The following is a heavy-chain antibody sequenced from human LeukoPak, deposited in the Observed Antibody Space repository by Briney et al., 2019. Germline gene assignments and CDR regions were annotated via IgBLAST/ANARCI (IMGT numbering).Heavy chain of an antibody. CDR3: AKGITMIVVRDSDY. D-gene: IGHD3-22*01. J-gene: IGHJ4*02. Sequence: GGYLRLSCAASGFTFSSYAMSWVRQAPGKGLEWVSAISGSGGSTYYADSVKGRFTISRDNSKNTLYLQMNSLRAEDTAVYYCAKGITMIVVRDSDYWGQGTLVTVSS. CDR1: GFTFSSYA. V-gene: IGHV3-23*01. CDR2: ISGSGGST.